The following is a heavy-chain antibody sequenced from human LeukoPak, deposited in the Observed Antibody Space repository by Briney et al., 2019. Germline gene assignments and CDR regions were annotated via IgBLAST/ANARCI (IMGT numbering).Heavy chain of an antibody. J-gene: IGHJ3*02. CDR1: GFTFDDYA. V-gene: IGHV3-9*01. CDR3: AKDDRTISGSSGAFDI. CDR2: ISWNSGSI. D-gene: IGHD1-26*01. Sequence: GGSLRLSCAASGFTFDDYAMHWVRQAPGKGLEWVSGISWNSGSIGYADSVKGRFTISRDNAKNSLYLQMNSLRAEDTALYYCAKDDRTISGSSGAFDIWGQGTMVTVSS.